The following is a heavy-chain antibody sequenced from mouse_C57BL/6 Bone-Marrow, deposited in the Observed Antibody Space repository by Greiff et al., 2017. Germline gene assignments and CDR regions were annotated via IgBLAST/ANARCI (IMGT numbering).Heavy chain of an antibody. CDR1: GFTFSSYG. J-gene: IGHJ3*01. D-gene: IGHD4-1*02. Sequence: EVTLQESGGDLVKPGGSLKLSCAGSGFTFSSYGMSWVRQTPDKRLEWVATISSGGSYTYYPDSVKGRFTISRDNAKNTLYLQMSSLKSEDTAMYYCARQQLGRFAYWGQGTLVTVSA. CDR3: ARQQLGRFAY. CDR2: ISSGGSYT. V-gene: IGHV5-6*01.